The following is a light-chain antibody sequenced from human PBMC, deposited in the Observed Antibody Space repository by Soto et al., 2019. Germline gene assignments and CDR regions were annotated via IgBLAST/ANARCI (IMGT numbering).Light chain of an antibody. CDR3: QQYGRSPLT. J-gene: IGKJ4*01. CDR1: QSVSSSY. CDR2: GAS. V-gene: IGKV3-20*01. Sequence: EVVLTQSPDTLSLSPGERATLSCRASQSVSSSYLAWYQQKLGQPPRLLIYGASNRATGIPDMFSGSGSGTDFTVIISRIETADFAVYYCQQYGRSPLTFGGGTKVEIK.